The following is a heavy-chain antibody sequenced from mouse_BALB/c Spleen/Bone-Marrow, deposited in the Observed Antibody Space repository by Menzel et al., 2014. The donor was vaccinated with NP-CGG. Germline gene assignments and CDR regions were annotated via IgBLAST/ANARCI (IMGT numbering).Heavy chain of an antibody. D-gene: IGHD2-10*01. CDR2: IDPYNGGT. J-gene: IGHJ4*01. Sequence: EVHLVESGPELVKPGASVKVSCKASGYSFTDYNMYWVKQSHGKSLEWIGYIDPYNGGTSYNQKFKGKATLTVDKSSSTALMHLNSLTSEDSAVYYCARAYYGNFYYAIDYWGQGTSVTVSS. V-gene: IGHV1S135*01. CDR3: ARAYYGNFYYAIDY. CDR1: GYSFTDYN.